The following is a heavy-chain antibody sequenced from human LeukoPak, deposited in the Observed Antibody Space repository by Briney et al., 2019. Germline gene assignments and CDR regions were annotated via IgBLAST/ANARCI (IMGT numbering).Heavy chain of an antibody. CDR3: AGDYYDSSGPGDFDY. V-gene: IGHV4-59*01. J-gene: IGHJ4*02. CDR2: IYYSGST. Sequence: SSETLSLTCTVSGGSISSYYWSWIRQPPGKGLEWIGYIYYSGSTNYNPSLKSRVTISVDTSKNQFSLKLSSVTAADTAVYYCAGDYYDSSGPGDFDYWGQGTLVTVSS. D-gene: IGHD3-22*01. CDR1: GGSISSYY.